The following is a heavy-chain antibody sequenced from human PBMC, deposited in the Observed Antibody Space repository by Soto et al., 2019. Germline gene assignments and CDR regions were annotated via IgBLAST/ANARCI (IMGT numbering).Heavy chain of an antibody. D-gene: IGHD6-25*01. CDR1: RYRFSSHG. CDR3: ARDPASSMDV. Sequence: QVQLVESGGGVVQPGRSLRLSCAAARYRFSSHGMHWVRQAPGKGLEWVAVIWYDGSKKCYADSVKGRFIVSRDDSKNTLYLEMNSLRAEDTAVYYCARDPASSMDVWGQGTTVTVS. CDR2: IWYDGSKK. J-gene: IGHJ6*01. V-gene: IGHV3-33*01.